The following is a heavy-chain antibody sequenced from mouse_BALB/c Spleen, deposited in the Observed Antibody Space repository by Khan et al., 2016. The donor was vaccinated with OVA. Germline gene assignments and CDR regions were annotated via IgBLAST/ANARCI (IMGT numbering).Heavy chain of an antibody. CDR1: GYSITSGYF. CDR3: ARGGSSGPAWFAY. J-gene: IGHJ3*01. V-gene: IGHV3-6*02. D-gene: IGHD3-1*01. Sequence: EVKLEESGPGLVKPSQSLSLTCSVTGYSITSGYFWNWIRQFPGNKLEWMGYIRYDGNSNYNPSLKNRISITRDTSKNQFVLKLNSVTPEDTATYYCARGGSSGPAWFAYWGQGTLVTVSA. CDR2: IRYDGNS.